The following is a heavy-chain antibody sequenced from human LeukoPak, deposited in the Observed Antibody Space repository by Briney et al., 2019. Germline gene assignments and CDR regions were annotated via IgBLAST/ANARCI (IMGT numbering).Heavy chain of an antibody. CDR3: ARDTGVSGSGNSGAFDI. V-gene: IGHV3-11*04. CDR2: ISGSGTA. CDR1: GFTFNNYY. J-gene: IGHJ3*02. Sequence: GGSLRLSCAASGFTFNNYYMTWIRQAPGKGLEWVSYISGSGTAYYAESVKGRFTISRDNAENSLYLQMSSLRADDTAVYYCARDTGVSGSGNSGAFDIWGQGTTVTVSS. D-gene: IGHD4-23*01.